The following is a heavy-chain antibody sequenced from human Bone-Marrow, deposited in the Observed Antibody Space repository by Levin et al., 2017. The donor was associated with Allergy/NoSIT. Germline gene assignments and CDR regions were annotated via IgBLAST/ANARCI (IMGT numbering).Heavy chain of an antibody. CDR2: ISSSGDKI. V-gene: IGHV3-48*04. CDR1: GFTLSSYP. J-gene: IGHJ5*02. D-gene: IGHD6-19*01. CDR3: ARQERTHSSGWNP. Sequence: GESLKISCAASGFTLSSYPMNWLRQAPGKGLEWVSYISSSGDKIYYADSVKGRFTISRDNARNSLHLQMNSLRAEDTAVYYCARQERTHSSGWNPWGQGTLVTVSS.